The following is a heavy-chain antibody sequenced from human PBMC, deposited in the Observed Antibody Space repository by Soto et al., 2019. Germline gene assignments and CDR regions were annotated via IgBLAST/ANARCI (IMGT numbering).Heavy chain of an antibody. CDR1: GGSISSSSYY. CDR3: AGSIAAAGGAIRYFDY. Sequence: SETLSITCTVSGGSISSSSYYWGWIRQPPGKGLEWIGSIYYSGSTYYNPSLKSRVTISVDTSKNQFSLKLNSVTAADTAVYYCAGSIAAAGGAIRYFDYWGQGTLVTVSS. V-gene: IGHV4-39*01. CDR2: IYYSGST. J-gene: IGHJ4*02. D-gene: IGHD6-13*01.